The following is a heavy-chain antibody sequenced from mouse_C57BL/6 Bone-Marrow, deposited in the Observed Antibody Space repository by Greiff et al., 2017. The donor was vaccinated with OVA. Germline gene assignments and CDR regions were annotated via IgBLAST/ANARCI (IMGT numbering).Heavy chain of an antibody. D-gene: IGHD3-1*01. J-gene: IGHJ1*03. V-gene: IGHV1-74*01. Sequence: QVQLKQPGAELVKPGASVKVSCKASGYTFTSYWMHWVKQRPGQGLEWIGRIHPSDSDTNYNQKFKGKATLTVDKSSSTAYMQLSSLTSEDSAVYYCAIGLRIYWYFDVWGTGTTVTVSS. CDR3: AIGLRIYWYFDV. CDR2: IHPSDSDT. CDR1: GYTFTSYW.